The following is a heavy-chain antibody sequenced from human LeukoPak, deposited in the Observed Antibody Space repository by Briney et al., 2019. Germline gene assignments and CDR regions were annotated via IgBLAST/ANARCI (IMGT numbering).Heavy chain of an antibody. V-gene: IGHV3-7*01. CDR2: INPDANPT. D-gene: IGHD6-13*01. J-gene: IGHJ4*02. CDR3: ATVPHSTSWYDY. Sequence: GGSLRLACAASGFSLSAHWMSWVRQAPGEGLEWVANINPDANPTQYVASVPGPFTTSRDTAKNSLYLQMRSMRAEDTAVYYCATVPHSTSWYDYWGQGILVAVSS. CDR1: GFSLSAHW.